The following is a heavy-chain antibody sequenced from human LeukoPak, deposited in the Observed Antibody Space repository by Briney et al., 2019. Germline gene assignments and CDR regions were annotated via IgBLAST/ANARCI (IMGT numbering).Heavy chain of an antibody. V-gene: IGHV3-20*04. CDR3: ARGGIVVVPPNYGWFDP. Sequence: GGSLRLSCAASGFTFDDYGMSWVRQAPGKGLEWVSGINWNGGSTGYADSVEGRFTISRDNAKNSLYLQMNSLRAEDTAVYYCARGGIVVVPPNYGWFDPWGQGTLVTVSS. D-gene: IGHD2-2*01. J-gene: IGHJ5*02. CDR1: GFTFDDYG. CDR2: INWNGGST.